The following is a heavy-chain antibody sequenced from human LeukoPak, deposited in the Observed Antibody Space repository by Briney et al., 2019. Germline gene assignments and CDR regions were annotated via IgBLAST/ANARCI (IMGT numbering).Heavy chain of an antibody. D-gene: IGHD3-9*01. CDR3: TRDRHVLRYFDWLPDY. J-gene: IGHJ4*02. V-gene: IGHV3-49*04. Sequence: GRSLRLSCTASGFXFGDYAISWVRQAPGKGLEWVGFIRSKAYGGTTEYAASVKGRFTISRDDSKSIAYLQMNSLKTEDTAVYCCTRDRHVLRYFDWLPDYWGQGTLVTVSS. CDR1: GFXFGDYA. CDR2: IRSKAYGGTT.